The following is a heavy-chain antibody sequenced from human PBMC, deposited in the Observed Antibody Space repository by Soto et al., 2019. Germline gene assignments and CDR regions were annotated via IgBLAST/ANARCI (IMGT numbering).Heavy chain of an antibody. CDR3: AIVAYCGGDCYSDY. D-gene: IGHD2-21*02. J-gene: IGHJ4*02. Sequence: QVQLVQSGAEVKKPGSSVKVSCKASGGTFSSYTISWVRQAPGQGLEWMGRIIPILGIANYAQKFQGRVTITADKSTSTAYMELSSLRSEDTAVYYCAIVAYCGGDCYSDYWGQGTLVTVSS. CDR2: IIPILGIA. V-gene: IGHV1-69*02. CDR1: GGTFSSYT.